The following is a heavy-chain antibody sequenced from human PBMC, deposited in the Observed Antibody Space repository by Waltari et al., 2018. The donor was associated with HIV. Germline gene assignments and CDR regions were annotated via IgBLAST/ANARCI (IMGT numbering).Heavy chain of an antibody. V-gene: IGHV3-23*04. Sequence: EVQLVESGGGLVQPGGSLRLSCTAAGFPFTNFDLSWVRQAPGKGLEWVSVVSGSGGTTYYADSVKGRFTVSRDNFKNTVYLQMNSLRAGDTAIYYCAKAVMETAVSSPVDCWGQGALVTVSS. CDR2: VSGSGGTT. D-gene: IGHD5-18*01. J-gene: IGHJ4*02. CDR1: GFPFTNFD. CDR3: AKAVMETAVSSPVDC.